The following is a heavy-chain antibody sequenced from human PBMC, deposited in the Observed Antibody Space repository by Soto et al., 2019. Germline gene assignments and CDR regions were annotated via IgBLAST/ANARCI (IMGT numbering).Heavy chain of an antibody. CDR3: ARTGGMDV. CDR2: INHSGNT. J-gene: IGHJ6*02. CDR1: GGSFSGYY. V-gene: IGHV4-34*01. Sequence: QVQLQQWGAGLLKPSETLSLTCAVYGGSFSGYYWSWLRQPPGKGPEWIGEINHSGNTKYTPSLESRVTISVDTSTNQFSRKLSSVSAADTAVYYCARTGGMDVWSQGATVTVSS.